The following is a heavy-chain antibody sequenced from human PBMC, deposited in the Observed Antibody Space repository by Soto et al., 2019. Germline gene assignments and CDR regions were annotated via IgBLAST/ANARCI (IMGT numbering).Heavy chain of an antibody. CDR2: INPNSGGT. CDR1: GYTFTGYY. CDR3: ARGDSHSWSLSFDY. V-gene: IGHV1-2*04. D-gene: IGHD6-13*01. Sequence: QVQLVQSGAEVKKPGASVKVSCKASGYTFTGYYMHWVRQAPGQGLEWMGWINPNSGGTSYAQKFQGWVTMTRDTSISTAYMELSRLRSDDTAVYYCARGDSHSWSLSFDYWGQGTLVTVSS. J-gene: IGHJ4*02.